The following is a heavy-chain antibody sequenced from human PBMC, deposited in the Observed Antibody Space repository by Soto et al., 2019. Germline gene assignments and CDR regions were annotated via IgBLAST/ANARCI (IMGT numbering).Heavy chain of an antibody. CDR1: GDSVSSNSAA. Sequence: QVQLQQSGPGLVKPSQTLSVTCAISGDSVSSNSAAWNWIRQSPSRGLEWLGRAYYRSKWYIDYAESVKSRIIINPDTFKNQLSLQMNSVTPEATAVYYCVRDSHHNSGIVGHIDIWGQGTLVTVSS. V-gene: IGHV6-1*01. CDR2: AYYRSKWYI. CDR3: VRDSHHNSGIVGHIDI. J-gene: IGHJ4*02. D-gene: IGHD1-26*01.